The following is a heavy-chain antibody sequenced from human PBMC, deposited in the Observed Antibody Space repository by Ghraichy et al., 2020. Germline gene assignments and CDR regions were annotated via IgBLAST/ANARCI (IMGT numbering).Heavy chain of an antibody. CDR1: GFTFSSYD. CDR3: ARGEYYYDSSGYYYIFDY. V-gene: IGHV3-13*05. CDR2: IGTAGDP. J-gene: IGHJ4*02. D-gene: IGHD3-22*01. Sequence: GGSLRLSCAASGFTFSSYDMHWVRQATGKGLEWVSAIGTAGDPYYPASVKCRFTISRENAKNSLYLQMNSLRAGDTAVYYCARGEYYYDSSGYYYIFDYGGQGTLVTVSS.